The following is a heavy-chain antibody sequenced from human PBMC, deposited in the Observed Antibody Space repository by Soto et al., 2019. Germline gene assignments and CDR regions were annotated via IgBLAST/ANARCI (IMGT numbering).Heavy chain of an antibody. CDR3: ARAVSPYFGTWFDP. CDR1: GGSITSGNSYS. V-gene: IGHV4-30-2*01. J-gene: IGHJ5*02. D-gene: IGHD3-10*01. Sequence: LSLTCAVSGGSITSGNSYSWAWIRQPPGRGLEWIGSISQTGATSYNPSLKSRVSVSLDKSKNQFSLRLSSVTAADMAVYYCARAVSPYFGTWFDPWGQGTLVTVSS. CDR2: ISQTGAT.